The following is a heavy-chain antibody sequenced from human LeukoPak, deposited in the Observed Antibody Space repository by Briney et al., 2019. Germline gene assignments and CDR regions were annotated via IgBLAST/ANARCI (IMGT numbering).Heavy chain of an antibody. Sequence: GGSLRLSCAASGFTFRGFSMSWVRQSPTKGLEWVANIKQDGSERYYVDSVKGRFTISRDNAKNSLYLQMNSLRAEDTAVYYCARDHFQFHNDYWGQGTLVTVSS. CDR2: IKQDGSER. V-gene: IGHV3-7*01. CDR1: GFTFRGFS. J-gene: IGHJ4*02. CDR3: ARDHFQFHNDY.